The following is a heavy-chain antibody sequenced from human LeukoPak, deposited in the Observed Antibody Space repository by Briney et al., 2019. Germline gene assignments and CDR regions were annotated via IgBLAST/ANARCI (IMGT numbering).Heavy chain of an antibody. J-gene: IGHJ4*02. CDR2: ITGSGAST. V-gene: IGHV3-23*01. CDR3: AKEEYSSGNFLDY. Sequence: PGGSLRLSCAASGFTFSSYGMSWVRQAPGKGLEWVSAITGSGASTYYAASVRGRFTISRDNSKNTLYLQMNSLRAEDTAVYYCAKEEYSSGNFLDYWGQGTLVTISS. D-gene: IGHD3-22*01. CDR1: GFTFSSYG.